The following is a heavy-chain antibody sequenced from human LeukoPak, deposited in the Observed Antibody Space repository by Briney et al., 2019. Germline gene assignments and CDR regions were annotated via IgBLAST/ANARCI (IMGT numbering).Heavy chain of an antibody. D-gene: IGHD6-13*01. Sequence: GGSLRLSCAASGFTFSSYSMNWVRQAPGKGLEWVSSISSSSSYIYYADSVKGRFTISRGNAKNSLYLQMNSLRAEDTAVYYCARGSLVAAGTSDYWGQGTLVTVSS. CDR2: ISSSSSYI. J-gene: IGHJ4*02. V-gene: IGHV3-21*01. CDR3: ARGSLVAAGTSDY. CDR1: GFTFSSYS.